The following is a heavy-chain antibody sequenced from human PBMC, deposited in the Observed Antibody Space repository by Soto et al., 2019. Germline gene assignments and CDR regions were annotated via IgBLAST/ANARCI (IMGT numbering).Heavy chain of an antibody. Sequence: ASVKVSCTASGGTFSSYAISWVRQAPGQGLEWMGWINTYIAKTNYAQKFQGRVTMTTDTSTSTAYMELRSLRSDDTAVFYCARERDGSSWSSAESLQYWGQGTLVTV. CDR1: GGTFSSYA. V-gene: IGHV1-18*01. CDR3: ARERDGSSWSSAESLQY. D-gene: IGHD6-13*01. J-gene: IGHJ1*01. CDR2: INTYIAKT.